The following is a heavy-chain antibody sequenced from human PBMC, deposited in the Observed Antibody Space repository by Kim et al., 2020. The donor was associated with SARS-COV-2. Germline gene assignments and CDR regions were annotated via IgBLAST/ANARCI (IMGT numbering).Heavy chain of an antibody. CDR1: GGSISSSSYY. Sequence: SETLSLTCTVSGGSISSSSYYWGWIRQPPRKGLEWIGSIYYSGSTYYNPSLKSRVTISVDTSKNQFSLKLSSVTAADTAVYYCARVLLWFGGYYYYYGMDVWGQGTTVTVSS. CDR3: ARVLLWFGGYYYYYGMDV. V-gene: IGHV4-39*07. CDR2: IYYSGST. D-gene: IGHD3-10*01. J-gene: IGHJ6*02.